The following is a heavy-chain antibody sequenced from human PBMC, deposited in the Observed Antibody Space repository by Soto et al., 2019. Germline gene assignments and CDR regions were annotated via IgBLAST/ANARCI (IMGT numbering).Heavy chain of an antibody. CDR2: IKQDGSEK. V-gene: IGHV3-7*03. CDR1: GFTFSSYW. J-gene: IGHJ4*02. CDR3: ARDLWFGELLFDY. Sequence: EVQLVESGGGLVQPGGSLRLSCAASGFTFSSYWMSWVRQAPGKGLEWVANIKQDGSEKYYVDSVKGRFTISRDNAKNSLYLQMNSLRAEDTAVYYCARDLWFGELLFDYWGQGTLVTVSS. D-gene: IGHD3-10*01.